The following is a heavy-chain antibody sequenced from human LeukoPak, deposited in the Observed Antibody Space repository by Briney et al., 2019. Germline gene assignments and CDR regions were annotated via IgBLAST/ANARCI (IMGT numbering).Heavy chain of an antibody. CDR3: ARGLNEGSNY. D-gene: IGHD3-10*01. J-gene: IGHJ4*02. V-gene: IGHV4-59*12. Sequence: PSETLSLTCTVSGGSISSYYWSWIRQPPGKGLEWIGYIYYSGSTNYNPSLQSRVTISVDTSKNQFSLKLSSVTAADTAVYYCARGLNEGSNYWGQGTLVTVSS. CDR2: IYYSGST. CDR1: GGSISSYY.